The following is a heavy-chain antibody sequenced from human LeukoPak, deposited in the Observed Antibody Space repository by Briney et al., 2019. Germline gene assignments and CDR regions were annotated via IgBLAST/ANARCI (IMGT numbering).Heavy chain of an antibody. V-gene: IGHV3-43*01. CDR2: ISWDGGST. CDR3: AKGVLGDIVVVPAAVGAFDI. CDR1: GFTFDDYT. D-gene: IGHD2-2*01. J-gene: IGHJ3*02. Sequence: GGSLRLSCAASGFTFDDYTMHWVRQAPGKGLEWVSLISWDGGSTYYADSVKGRFTISRDNSKTSLYLQMNSLRTEDTALYYCAKGVLGDIVVVPAAVGAFDIWGQGTMVTVSS.